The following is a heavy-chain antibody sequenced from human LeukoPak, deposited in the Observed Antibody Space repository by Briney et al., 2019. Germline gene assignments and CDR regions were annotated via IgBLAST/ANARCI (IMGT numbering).Heavy chain of an antibody. CDR2: ISSNGGST. Sequence: GGSLRLSCAASGFTFSSYAMHWVRQAPGKGLEYVSAISSNGGSTYYADSVKGRFTISRDNSKNTLYLQMGSLRAEDMAVYYCAGSSGWYDYWGQGTLVTVSS. J-gene: IGHJ4*02. D-gene: IGHD6-19*01. CDR3: AGSSGWYDY. V-gene: IGHV3-64*02. CDR1: GFTFSSYA.